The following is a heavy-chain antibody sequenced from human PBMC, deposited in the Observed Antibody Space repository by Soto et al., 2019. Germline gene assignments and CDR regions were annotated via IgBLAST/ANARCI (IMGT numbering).Heavy chain of an antibody. Sequence: PGGSLRLSCAASGFTFSSYAMSWVRQAPGKGLEWVSAISGSGGSTYYADSVKGRFTISRDNSKNTLYLQMNSLRAEDTAVYYCAKDPLYLITILGVDDYWGQGTLVPVSS. CDR3: AKDPLYLITILGVDDY. D-gene: IGHD3-3*01. J-gene: IGHJ4*02. CDR1: GFTFSSYA. CDR2: ISGSGGST. V-gene: IGHV3-23*01.